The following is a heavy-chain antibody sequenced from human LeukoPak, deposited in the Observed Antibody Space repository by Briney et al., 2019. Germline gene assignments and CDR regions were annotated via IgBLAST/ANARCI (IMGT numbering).Heavy chain of an antibody. Sequence: PSETLSLTCTVSGGSISSYYWSWIRQPPGKGLEWIGYIYYSGSTNYNPSLKSQVTISVDTSKNQFSLKLSSVTAADTAVYYCARGYDILTVFDYWGQGTLVTVSS. J-gene: IGHJ4*02. D-gene: IGHD3-9*01. V-gene: IGHV4-59*08. CDR3: ARGYDILTVFDY. CDR1: GGSISSYY. CDR2: IYYSGST.